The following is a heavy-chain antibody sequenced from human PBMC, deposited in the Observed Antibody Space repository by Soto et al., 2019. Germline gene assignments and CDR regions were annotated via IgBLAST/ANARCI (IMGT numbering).Heavy chain of an antibody. Sequence: QVQLVQSGAEVKKPGASVKVSCKASGYTFTRHGISWVRQAPGQGLEWMGWISGYNGITNYAQKLQGRVTRTTDTSTSTAYMELRSLRSDDTAVYYCARDGGYYYDSSGYYCDYWGQGTLVTVSS. CDR3: ARDGGYYYDSSGYYCDY. D-gene: IGHD3-22*01. CDR2: ISGYNGIT. J-gene: IGHJ4*02. CDR1: GYTFTRHG. V-gene: IGHV1-18*01.